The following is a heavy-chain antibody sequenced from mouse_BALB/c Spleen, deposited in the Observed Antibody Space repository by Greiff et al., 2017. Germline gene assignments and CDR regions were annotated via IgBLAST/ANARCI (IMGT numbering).Heavy chain of an antibody. CDR2: ISYDGSN. J-gene: IGHJ3*01. V-gene: IGHV3-6*02. CDR1: GYSITSGYY. Sequence: ESGPGLVKPSQSLSLTCSVTGYSITSGYYWNWIRQFPGNKLEWMGYISYDGSNNYNPSLKNRISITRDTSKNQFFLKLNSVTTEDTATYYCARGEQTLCAYWGQGTLVTVSA. CDR3: ARGEQTLCAY.